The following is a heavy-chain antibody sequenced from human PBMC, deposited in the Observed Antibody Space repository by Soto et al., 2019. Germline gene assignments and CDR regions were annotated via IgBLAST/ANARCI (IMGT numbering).Heavy chain of an antibody. CDR2: ISAYNGNT. CDR1: GYTFTSYG. V-gene: IGHV1-18*01. CDR3: ARPADIVLMVYAIGTNWFDP. D-gene: IGHD2-8*01. J-gene: IGHJ5*02. Sequence: QVQLVQSGAEVKKPGASVKVSCKASGYTFTSYGISWVRQAPGQGLEWMGWISAYNGNTNYAQKLLXRVTMTTDTSXXTXYRXLRSLRSDDTAVYYCARPADIVLMVYAIGTNWFDPWGQGTLVTVSS.